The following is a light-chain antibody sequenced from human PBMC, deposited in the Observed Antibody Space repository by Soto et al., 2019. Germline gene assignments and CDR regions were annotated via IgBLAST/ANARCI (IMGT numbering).Light chain of an antibody. CDR2: AAS. CDR1: QSISSY. J-gene: IGKJ3*01. Sequence: DIQMTQSPSSLSASVGDRVTITCRASQSISSYLNWYQQKPGKAPKLLIYAASSLQSGVPSRCSGSGSGTDFPLTISSLQHEDFATYYCQQSYSTPFTFGPGTKVDIK. CDR3: QQSYSTPFT. V-gene: IGKV1-39*01.